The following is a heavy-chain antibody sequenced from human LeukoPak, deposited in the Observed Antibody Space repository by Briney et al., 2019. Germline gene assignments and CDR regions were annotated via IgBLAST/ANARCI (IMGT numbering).Heavy chain of an antibody. J-gene: IGHJ4*02. V-gene: IGHV1-69*04. Sequence: SVKVSCKASGGTFSSYAIIWVRQAPGQGLEWMGRIIPILGIANYAQKFQGRVTITADKSTSTAYMELSSLRSEDTAVYYCARDQWGDGYPLDYWGQGTLVTVSS. CDR2: IIPILGIA. CDR3: ARDQWGDGYPLDY. CDR1: GGTFSSYA. D-gene: IGHD5-12*01.